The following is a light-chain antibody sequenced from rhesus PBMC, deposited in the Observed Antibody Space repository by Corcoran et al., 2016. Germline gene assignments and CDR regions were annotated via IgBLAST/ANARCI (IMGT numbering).Light chain of an antibody. CDR3: QHHNTYPWT. CDR2: AAS. J-gene: IGKJ1*01. CDR1: QDISNW. Sequence: DIQMTQSPSSLSASVGDRVSITCQASQDISNWLAWYQQKPGTAPKLLIFAASRLLSGVPSRFSGSGSGTDVTLTISNLQPEDFATYFCQHHNTYPWTFGQGTKVEIE. V-gene: IGKV1-33*02.